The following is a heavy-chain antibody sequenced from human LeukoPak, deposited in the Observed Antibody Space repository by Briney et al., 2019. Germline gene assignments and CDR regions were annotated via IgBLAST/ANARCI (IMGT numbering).Heavy chain of an antibody. J-gene: IGHJ6*03. CDR3: AKGGGGRLIYYYYMDV. V-gene: IGHV3-9*03. Sequence: PGRSLRLSCAASGFTFDDYAMHWVGQAPGKGLEWVSGITWNSDNIEYADSVKGRFTISRDNAKNSLYLQMNSLRAEDMALYYCAKGGGGRLIYYYYMDVWGKGTTVTVSS. CDR2: ITWNSDNI. CDR1: GFTFDDYA. D-gene: IGHD3-16*01.